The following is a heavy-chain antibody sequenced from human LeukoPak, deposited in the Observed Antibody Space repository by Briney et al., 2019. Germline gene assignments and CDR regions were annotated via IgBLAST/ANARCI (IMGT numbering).Heavy chain of an antibody. CDR1: GFTFSRYW. Sequence: VGALPLSCAPSGFTFSRYWMSWVRQPPGKGPEWVANINEAGRERNYVESVKGRYTTSRDTAQNSLYLQLNSLRAADTAVYYCARDLDVETVAMPGVYWGQGTLVTVPS. CDR2: INEAGRER. V-gene: IGHV3-7*01. CDR3: ARDLDVETVAMPGVY. D-gene: IGHD2-2*01. J-gene: IGHJ4*02.